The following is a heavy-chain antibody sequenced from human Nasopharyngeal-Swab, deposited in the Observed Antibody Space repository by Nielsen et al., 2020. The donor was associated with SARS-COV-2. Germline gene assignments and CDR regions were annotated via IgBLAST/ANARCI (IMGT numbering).Heavy chain of an antibody. CDR2: VRSKGNNYAT. Sequence: GESPKILRAAFGFTFSDSAIHWVRQASGKGPEWVGRVRSKGNNYATAYSASVKGRFIIFRDDPTNTAYLQMNSLKTEDTAMYYCTRCGGGCYSGRDYWGQGTLVTVSS. D-gene: IGHD2-15*01. V-gene: IGHV3-73*01. J-gene: IGHJ4*02. CDR3: TRCGGGCYSGRDY. CDR1: GFTFSDSA.